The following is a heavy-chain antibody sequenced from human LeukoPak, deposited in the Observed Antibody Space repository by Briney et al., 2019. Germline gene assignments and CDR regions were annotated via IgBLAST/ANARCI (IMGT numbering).Heavy chain of an antibody. CDR1: GDSISSGDYY. D-gene: IGHD3-22*01. J-gene: IGHJ4*02. CDR2: IYHSGST. V-gene: IGHV4-61*10. Sequence: SETLSLTCTVSGDSISSGDYYWSWIRQPAGKGLEWIGEIYHSGSTNYNPSLKSRVTISVDKSKNQFSLKLSSVTAADTAVYYCARSAEVFGQYCYDSSGYYYFDYWGQGTLVTVSS. CDR3: ARSAEVFGQYCYDSSGYYYFDY.